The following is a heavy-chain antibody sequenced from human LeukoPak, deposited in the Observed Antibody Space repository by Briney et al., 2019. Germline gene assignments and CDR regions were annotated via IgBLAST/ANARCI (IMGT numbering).Heavy chain of an antibody. V-gene: IGHV3-23*01. J-gene: IGHJ4*02. CDR2: ISGSGANT. CDR1: GFTFSSYA. CDR3: AKQLGYCSNGSCYFPY. D-gene: IGHD2-15*01. Sequence: GGSLRLSCAASGFTFSSYAMSWVRQAPGKGLEWVSAISGSGANTYYTDSVKGRFTISRDNAKNSLYLQMNSLRAEDTAVYYCAKQLGYCSNGSCYFPYWGQGTLVTVSS.